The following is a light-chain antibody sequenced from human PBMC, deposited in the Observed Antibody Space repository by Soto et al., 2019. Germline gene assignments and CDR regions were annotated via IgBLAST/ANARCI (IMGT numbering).Light chain of an antibody. V-gene: IGKV3D-20*02. CDR3: QQRSNWH. Sequence: IVMTQSPGTLSLSPWERATLSCRASQSVSNNYLAWYQQKPGQAPRLLIYDASTRATGIPARFIGSGSGTEFTLTISSLEPEDFAIYYCQQRSNWHFGQGTRLEIK. CDR2: DAS. CDR1: QSVSNNY. J-gene: IGKJ5*01.